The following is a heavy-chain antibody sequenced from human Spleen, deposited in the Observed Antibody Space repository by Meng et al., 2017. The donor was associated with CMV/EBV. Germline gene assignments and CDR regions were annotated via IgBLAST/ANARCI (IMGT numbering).Heavy chain of an antibody. CDR1: GFTFSSYA. Sequence: GGSLRLSCAASGFTFSSYAMSWVRQAPGKGLEWVSSISGSGTVTYYADSVRGRFTISRDESQSTLYLQLSSLRVEDTAVYYCAGRHCGSSGCHQFDFWGQGALVTVSS. CDR2: ISGSGTVT. CDR3: AGRHCGSSGCHQFDF. J-gene: IGHJ4*02. D-gene: IGHD2-2*01. V-gene: IGHV3-23*01.